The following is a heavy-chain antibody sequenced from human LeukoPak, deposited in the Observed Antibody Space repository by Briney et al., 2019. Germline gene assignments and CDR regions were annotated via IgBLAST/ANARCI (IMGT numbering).Heavy chain of an antibody. CDR1: GYSFTSYW. CDR3: AGAYTAYDAFDY. V-gene: IGHV5-51*01. CDR2: IHPGDSET. Sequence: GASLKISCKGSGYSFTSYWIGWVRQMPGKGLEWMGIIHPGDSETRYSPPFKGQVTMSADKSISTAYLQWSSLNVSDTAMYYCAGAYTAYDAFDYWGQGTLVIVSS. J-gene: IGHJ4*02. D-gene: IGHD5-12*01.